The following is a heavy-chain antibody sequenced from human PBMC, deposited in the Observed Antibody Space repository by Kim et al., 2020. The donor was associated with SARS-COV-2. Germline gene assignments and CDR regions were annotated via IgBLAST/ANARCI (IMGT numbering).Heavy chain of an antibody. V-gene: IGHV3-30*04. J-gene: IGHJ4*02. CDR1: GLYI. CDR3: ATEGGTSGRCGYFDY. D-gene: IGHD6-19*01. CDR2: MSFDGFSK. Sequence: GGSLRLSCATSGLYIIHWVRQAPGKGLEWVAAMSFDGFSKYFADSVKGRFTISRDDSKNMVWLQLNSLRDEDSAIYYCATEGGTSGRCGYFDYWSQGTL.